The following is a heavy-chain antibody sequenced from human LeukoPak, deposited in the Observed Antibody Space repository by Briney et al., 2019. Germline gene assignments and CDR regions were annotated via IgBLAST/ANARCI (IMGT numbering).Heavy chain of an antibody. CDR1: GGTFTNYA. CDR3: ARGGGVDILTGFQY. V-gene: IGHV1-69*04. CDR2: IIPILDVT. J-gene: IGHJ4*02. Sequence: GASVKVSCKASGGTFTNYAINWVRQAPGQGLEWMGRIIPILDVTNYAQKFQGRVTITADQSTSTAYMELSSLRSKDTAVYYCARGGGVDILTGFQYWGQGTLVTVSS. D-gene: IGHD3-9*01.